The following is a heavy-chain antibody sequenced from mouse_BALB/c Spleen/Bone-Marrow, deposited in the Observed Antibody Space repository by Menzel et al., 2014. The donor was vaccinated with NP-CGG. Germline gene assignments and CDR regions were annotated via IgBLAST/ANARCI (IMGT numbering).Heavy chain of an antibody. CDR3: ARRRSLYYAMDY. V-gene: IGHV5-12*02. CDR2: ISNGGGST. J-gene: IGHJ4*01. Sequence: EVQLQQSGGGLVQPGGSLNLSWATSGFTFSDYYMYWVRQTPEKRLEWVAYISNGGGSTYYPDTVKGRFTISRDNAKNTLYLQMSRLKSEDPAMYYCARRRSLYYAMDYWGQGTSVTVSS. D-gene: IGHD1-1*01. CDR1: GFTFSDYY.